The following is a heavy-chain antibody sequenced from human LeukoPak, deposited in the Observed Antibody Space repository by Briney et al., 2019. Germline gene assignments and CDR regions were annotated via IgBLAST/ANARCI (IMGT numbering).Heavy chain of an antibody. Sequence: SVKVSCKASGGTFSSYAISWVRQAPGQGLEWMGGIIPIFGTANYAQKFQGRVTITTDESTSTAYMELSSLRSEDTAVYYCARFLFDYDSSGELGYYYYYMDGWGKGTTVTVSS. CDR1: GGTFSSYA. J-gene: IGHJ6*03. CDR3: ARFLFDYDSSGELGYYYYYMDG. CDR2: IIPIFGTA. V-gene: IGHV1-69*05. D-gene: IGHD3-22*01.